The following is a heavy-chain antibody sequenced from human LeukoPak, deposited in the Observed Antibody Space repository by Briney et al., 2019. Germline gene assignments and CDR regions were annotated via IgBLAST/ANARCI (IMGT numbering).Heavy chain of an antibody. V-gene: IGHV3-66*03. D-gene: IGHD3-22*01. CDR1: GFTVSNNY. CDR3: ARDYYGP. Sequence: GGSLRLSCAASGFTVSNNYMRWVRQAPGKGLEWVSSIYSRGSTSYVDSVKDRFTISRDNSKNTLFLQMNSLRVEDTDVYYCARDYYGPWGQGTLVTASS. J-gene: IGHJ5*02. CDR2: IYSRGST.